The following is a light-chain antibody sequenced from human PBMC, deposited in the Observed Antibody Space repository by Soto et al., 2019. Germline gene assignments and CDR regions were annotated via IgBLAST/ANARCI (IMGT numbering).Light chain of an antibody. V-gene: IGKV3-20*01. CDR3: PQSGYSPNT. CDR1: RSVSSRY. Sequence: EIVLRQSPGTLSLSPGERATLSCRASRSVSSRYLAWYQQKPGQAPRLLIYGASSRATGITDRFSGSGSGTDLTLTITRVEPADFGVYHCPQSGYSPNTFGQGTKLEIK. CDR2: GAS. J-gene: IGKJ2*01.